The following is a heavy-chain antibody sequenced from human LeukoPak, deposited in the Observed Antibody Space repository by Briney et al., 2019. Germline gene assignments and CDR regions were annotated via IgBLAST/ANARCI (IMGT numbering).Heavy chain of an antibody. V-gene: IGHV1-18*01. CDR2: ISAYNGNT. CDR1: GYTFASYG. J-gene: IGHJ4*02. CDR3: ARGLIGSDTITPPFDY. Sequence: ASVNVSCKASGYTFASYGISWVRQAPGQGLEWMGRISAYNGNTNYAQKLQGRVTMTTDTSTSTAYMELRSLRSDDTAVYYCARGLIGSDTITPPFDYWGQGTLVTVSS. D-gene: IGHD2/OR15-2a*01.